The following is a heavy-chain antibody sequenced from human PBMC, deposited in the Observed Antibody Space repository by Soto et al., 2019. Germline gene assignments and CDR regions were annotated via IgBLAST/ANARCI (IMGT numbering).Heavy chain of an antibody. CDR3: AYNCWGPHIY. CDR2: IHWNDDK. J-gene: IGHJ4*01. D-gene: IGHD3-16*01. CDR1: GFPLSTSGVG. Sequence: SGPTLVNPTQTLTLTCTFYGFPLSTSGVGVGWIRQPPGKALEWIARIHWNDDKYYRPSLESRLTISKASSKNQVVLTMTKMEPVDTAAYYCAYNCWGPHIYWGHGARVTLSS. V-gene: IGHV2-5*01.